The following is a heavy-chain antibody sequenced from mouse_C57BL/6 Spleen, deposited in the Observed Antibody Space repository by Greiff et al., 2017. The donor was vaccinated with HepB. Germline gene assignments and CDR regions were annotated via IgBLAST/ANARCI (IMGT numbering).Heavy chain of an antibody. CDR1: GYTFTSYW. CDR2: IYPSDSET. D-gene: IGHD2-4*01. J-gene: IGHJ1*03. V-gene: IGHV1-61*01. Sequence: QVQLQQPGAELVRPGSSVKLSCKASGYTFTSYWMDWVKQRPGQGLDWIGNIYPSDSETHYNQKFKDKATLTVDKSSSTAYMQLSSLTSEDSAVYYCARGDYDWYFDVWGTGTTVTVSS. CDR3: ARGDYDWYFDV.